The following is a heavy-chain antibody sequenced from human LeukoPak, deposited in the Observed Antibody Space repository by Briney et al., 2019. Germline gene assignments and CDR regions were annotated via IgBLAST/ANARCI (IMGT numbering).Heavy chain of an antibody. Sequence: GGSLRLSCAASGFTFSNHRMDWVRQAPGKGLVWVSRLNSDGSHTIYADSVKGRFTISRDNAKNTLYLQMDSLRAEDTAVYYCARRGDSSGYYVSWGQGTLVTVSS. CDR3: ARRGDSSGYYVS. CDR1: GFTFSNHR. D-gene: IGHD3-22*01. CDR2: LNSDGSHT. J-gene: IGHJ5*02. V-gene: IGHV3-74*01.